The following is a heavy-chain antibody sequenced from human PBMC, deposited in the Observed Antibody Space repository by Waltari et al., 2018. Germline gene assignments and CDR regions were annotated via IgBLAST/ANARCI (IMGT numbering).Heavy chain of an antibody. J-gene: IGHJ4*02. CDR2: ISSSSSYI. CDR1: GFTFSSYS. D-gene: IGHD3-10*01. Sequence: EVQLVESGGGLVKPGGSLRLSCAASGFTFSSYSMNWVRQAPGKGLEWVSSISSSSSYIYYADSVKGRFTISRDNAKNSLYLQMNSLRAEDTAVYYCARDHPYYYGSGSSIDYWGQGTLVTVSS. CDR3: ARDHPYYYGSGSSIDY. V-gene: IGHV3-21*01.